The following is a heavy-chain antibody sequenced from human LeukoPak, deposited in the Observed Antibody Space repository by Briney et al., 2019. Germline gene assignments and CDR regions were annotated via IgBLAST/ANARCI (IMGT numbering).Heavy chain of an antibody. CDR2: INPNSGGT. CDR1: GYTFTGYY. J-gene: IGHJ5*02. CDR3: ARDAVVVPAARWFDP. Sequence: ASVKVSCKASGYTFTGYYMHWVRQAPGQGLEWMGWINPNSGGTNYAQKFRGRVTMTRDTSISTAYMELSRLRSDDTAVYYCARDAVVVPAARWFDPWGQGTLVTVSS. V-gene: IGHV1-2*02. D-gene: IGHD2-2*01.